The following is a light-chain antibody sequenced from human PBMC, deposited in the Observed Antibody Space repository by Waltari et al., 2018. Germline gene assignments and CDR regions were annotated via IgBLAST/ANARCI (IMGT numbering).Light chain of an antibody. CDR1: SSNIGAGYD. CDR3: QSYDRSLSGRV. CDR2: SNI. J-gene: IGLJ2*01. Sequence: QSVLTQPPSVSGAPGQRVTISCTGSSSNIGAGYDVHWYQQLPGSAPKLLIYSNIDRPSGVPDRSSGSKSGTSASLAITGLQAEDEADYYCQSYDRSLSGRVFGGGTKLTVL. V-gene: IGLV1-40*01.